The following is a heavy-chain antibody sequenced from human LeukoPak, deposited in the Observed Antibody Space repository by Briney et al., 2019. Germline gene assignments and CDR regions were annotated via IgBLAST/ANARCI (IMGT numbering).Heavy chain of an antibody. CDR3: GRIVEPMTKPLDI. CDR1: GFDFSGSA. J-gene: IGHJ3*02. CDR2: IRSRGNGYAT. V-gene: IGHV3-73*01. D-gene: IGHD1-26*01. Sequence: GGSLRLSCVASGFDFSGSAVHWVRQASGKGLEWVGRIRSRGNGYATAYAASVEGRFTVSRDDSKSTAFLQMNSLKTEDTAVYYWGRIVEPMTKPLDIWGQGTMVTVSS.